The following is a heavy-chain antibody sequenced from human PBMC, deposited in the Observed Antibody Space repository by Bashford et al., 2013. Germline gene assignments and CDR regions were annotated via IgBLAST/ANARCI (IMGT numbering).Heavy chain of an antibody. D-gene: IGHD4-23*01. CDR1: GYTFTGYY. J-gene: IGHJ4*02. V-gene: IGHV1-2*02. CDR3: VPSANSFYFDY. Sequence: ASVKVSCKTSGYTFTGYYMHWVRQAPGQGLEWMGWINPNSGDTSYAQKFQGRVAMTRDTSISTAYMELSSLRSDDTAVYYCVPSANSFYFDYWGQGTLVTVSS. CDR2: INPNSGDT.